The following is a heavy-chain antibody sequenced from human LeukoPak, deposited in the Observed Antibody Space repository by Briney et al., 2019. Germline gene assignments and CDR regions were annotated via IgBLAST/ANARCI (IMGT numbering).Heavy chain of an antibody. CDR3: ARDRGSVAFDY. CDR2: ISSSSGYI. CDR1: VFIFCGYS. D-gene: IGHD5-12*01. J-gene: IGHJ4*02. V-gene: IGHV3-21*01. Sequence: GGSLRLSCAASVFIFCGYSMIWLRKAPGKGLECVSSISSSSGYIFYGDSVRGRFTISRENHKNSVYLQIHSLRAADTAVSLCARDRGSVAFDYWGQGTLVTVSS.